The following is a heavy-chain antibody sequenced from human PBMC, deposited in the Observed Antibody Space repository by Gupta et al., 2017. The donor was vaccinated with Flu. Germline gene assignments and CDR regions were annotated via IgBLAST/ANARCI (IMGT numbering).Heavy chain of an antibody. CDR3: ARSISGSTIASYFYMDV. Sequence: PGKGLEWVANIKQDGSDKNYVDSVRGRFTISRDNAKNSLFLQMNSLTAEDTAVYYCARSISGSTIASYFYMDVWGKGTTVTVSS. J-gene: IGHJ6*03. CDR2: IKQDGSDK. V-gene: IGHV3-7*01. D-gene: IGHD1-1*01.